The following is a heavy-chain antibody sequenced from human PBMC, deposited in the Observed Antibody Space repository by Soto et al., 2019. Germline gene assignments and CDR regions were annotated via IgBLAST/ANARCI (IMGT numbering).Heavy chain of an antibody. V-gene: IGHV3-23*01. CDR3: AKCLGDFLKLWLYYFES. CDR1: GFTFSTYA. D-gene: IGHD5-18*01. Sequence: PGGSLRLSCAASGFTFSTYAMVWVRQAPGKGLEWVSAISGSGDSTFYADSVKGRFTISRDSSKNTVYLQMNSLRAEDTAVYYSAKCLGDFLKLWLYYFESWGPGALVNVSS. CDR2: ISGSGDST. J-gene: IGHJ4*01.